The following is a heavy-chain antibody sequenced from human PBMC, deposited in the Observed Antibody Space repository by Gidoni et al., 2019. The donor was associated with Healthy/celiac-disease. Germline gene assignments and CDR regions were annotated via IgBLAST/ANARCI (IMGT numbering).Heavy chain of an antibody. CDR3: ARDSIAAAGPITPYYFDY. Sequence: QVQLVESGGGGVQPGRSLRLSCAASGFTVSSYSRHWVRQAPGKGLEWVAVISYDGSNKYYADSVKGRFTISRDNSKNTLYLQMNSLRAEDTAVYYCARDSIAAAGPITPYYFDYWGQGTLVTVSS. D-gene: IGHD6-13*01. V-gene: IGHV3-30*04. CDR1: GFTVSSYS. J-gene: IGHJ4*02. CDR2: ISYDGSNK.